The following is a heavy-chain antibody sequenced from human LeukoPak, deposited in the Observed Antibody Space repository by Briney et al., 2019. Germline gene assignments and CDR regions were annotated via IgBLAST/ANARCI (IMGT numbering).Heavy chain of an antibody. Sequence: SSETLSLTCSVSGASISRNTYYWGWIRRSPGKGLEWIGTFYYTGSTYYNPSLKSRITISVDTSKNHFSLKLSSVTAADTAVYYCARANYYDSSGYYYNAFDIWGQGTMVTVSS. CDR3: ARANYYDSSGYYYNAFDI. CDR2: FYYTGST. D-gene: IGHD3-22*01. CDR1: GASISRNTYY. J-gene: IGHJ3*02. V-gene: IGHV4-39*02.